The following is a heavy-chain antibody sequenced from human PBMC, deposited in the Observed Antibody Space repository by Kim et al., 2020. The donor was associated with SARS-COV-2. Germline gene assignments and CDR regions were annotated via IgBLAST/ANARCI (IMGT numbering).Heavy chain of an antibody. Sequence: ASVKVSCKASGYTFTGYYMHWVRQAPGQGLEWMGRINPNSGGTNYAQKFQGRVTMTRDTSISTAYMELSRLRSDDTAVYYCARLSNRVPAAIPDYWGQGTLVTVSS. CDR3: ARLSNRVPAAIPDY. CDR2: INPNSGGT. J-gene: IGHJ4*02. V-gene: IGHV1-2*06. D-gene: IGHD2-2*02. CDR1: GYTFTGYY.